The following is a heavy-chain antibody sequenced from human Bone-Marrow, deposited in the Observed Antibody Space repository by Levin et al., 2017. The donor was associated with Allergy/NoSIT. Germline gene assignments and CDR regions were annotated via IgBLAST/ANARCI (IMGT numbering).Heavy chain of an antibody. V-gene: IGHV3-48*02. Sequence: GESLKISCAASGFTISNYGMNWVRQAPGKGLEWLSYITSRTDSVYYADSVKGRFTVSRDIANSSLYLQMNSLRDEDTALYYCARDTWGGPDYWGQGTLVTVSS. J-gene: IGHJ4*02. D-gene: IGHD1-26*01. CDR3: ARDTWGGPDY. CDR2: ITSRTDSV. CDR1: GFTISNYG.